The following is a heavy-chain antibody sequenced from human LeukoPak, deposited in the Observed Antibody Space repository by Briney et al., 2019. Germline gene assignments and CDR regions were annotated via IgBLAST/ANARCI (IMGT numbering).Heavy chain of an antibody. D-gene: IGHD2-15*01. J-gene: IGHJ4*02. CDR3: ARDVGYCSGGSCYSDY. CDR2: IYPSDSDT. Sequence: GESLKISCKGSGYRFTTYWIGWVRQMPGKGLEWIGIIYPSDSDTRYSPSFQGQVTISVDKSISTAYLQWNSLKASDTAMYYCARDVGYCSGGSCYSDYWGQGTLVTVYS. V-gene: IGHV5-51*01. CDR1: GYRFTTYW.